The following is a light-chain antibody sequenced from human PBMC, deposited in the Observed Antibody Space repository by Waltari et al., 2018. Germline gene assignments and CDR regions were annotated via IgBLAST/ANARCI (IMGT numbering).Light chain of an antibody. CDR3: QSPDSSGTSVL. Sequence: SDELTHPPSASVSPGETARITCSGAVLPHQSACWYQQRQGQAPVMVIYKDTERPSGIPERFSASTSGTIITLTISGVQAEAEADYYCQSPDSSGTSVLFGGGTKLSVL. J-gene: IGLJ2*01. CDR2: KDT. V-gene: IGLV3-25*03. CDR1: VLPHQS.